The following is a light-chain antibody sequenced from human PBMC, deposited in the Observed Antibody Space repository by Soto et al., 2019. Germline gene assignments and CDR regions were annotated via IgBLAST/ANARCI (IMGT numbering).Light chain of an antibody. CDR3: QQYGSSLT. CDR1: QSLLHSDGKTY. CDR2: EVS. V-gene: IGKV2D-29*01. J-gene: IGKJ3*01. Sequence: DIVMTQPPLSLSVTPGQPASISCKSSQSLLHSDGKTYFYWYLQKPGQPPQLLIYEVSNRFSGVPDRFSGSGSGTDFTLTISRLEPEDFAVYYCQQYGSSLTFGPGTKVDIK.